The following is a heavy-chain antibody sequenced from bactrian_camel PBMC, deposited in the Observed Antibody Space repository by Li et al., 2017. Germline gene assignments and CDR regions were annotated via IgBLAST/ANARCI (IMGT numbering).Heavy chain of an antibody. CDR1: RYTFSAYC. J-gene: IGHJ4*01. D-gene: IGHD2*01. V-gene: IGHV3-3*01. CDR3: AADRNGYGYRLGRGPEFEADY. CDR2: LWRGGTSR. Sequence: HVQLVESGGGSVQAGGSLRLSCDASRYTFSAYCMGWSRQAPGKEREGVAALWRGGTSRDYGDSVKGRFTISQDNAENTGYLQMNDLKPEDTAMYYCAADRNGYGYRLGRGPEFEADYWGQGTQVTVSS.